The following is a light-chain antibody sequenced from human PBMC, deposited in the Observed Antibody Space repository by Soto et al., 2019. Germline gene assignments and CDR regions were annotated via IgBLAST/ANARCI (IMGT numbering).Light chain of an antibody. CDR3: QQHNSFSIT. V-gene: IGKV1-5*03. CDR2: KAS. Sequence: DIQMTQSPSSLSASVGDRVTITCQASQAISSAVAWYQQKPGKAPKLLIYKASSLESGVPSRFSGSGSVTEFTLTINSLQADDFATYYCQQHNSFSITFGQGTRLEIK. CDR1: QAISSA. J-gene: IGKJ5*01.